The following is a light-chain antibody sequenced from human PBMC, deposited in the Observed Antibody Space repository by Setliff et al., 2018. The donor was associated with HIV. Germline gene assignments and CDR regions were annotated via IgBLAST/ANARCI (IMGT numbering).Light chain of an antibody. CDR3: SSYAGSSYV. CDR1: SSDVGGYNY. CDR2: EVS. J-gene: IGLJ1*01. Sequence: QSALAQSPSASGSPGQSVTISCTGTSSDVGGYNYVSWHQQHPGKAPKLMIYEVSKRPSGVPDRFSGSKSGNTASLTVSGLQAEDEADYYCSSYAGSSYVFGRGTKV. V-gene: IGLV2-8*01.